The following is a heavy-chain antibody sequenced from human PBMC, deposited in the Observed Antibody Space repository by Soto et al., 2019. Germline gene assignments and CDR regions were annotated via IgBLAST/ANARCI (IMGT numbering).Heavy chain of an antibody. CDR1: GGSFSGYY. D-gene: IGHD6-13*01. Sequence: PSYPLSLTCAVYGGSFSGYYWSWIRQPPGNGLGWIGEINHTGSPNYNTSLKSRVTISVDTSKNQCSLKLSSVTAADTDVYYCARVEVIAAAGTNWFDPWGQGTLVTVSS. CDR2: INHTGSP. J-gene: IGHJ5*02. V-gene: IGHV4-34*01. CDR3: ARVEVIAAAGTNWFDP.